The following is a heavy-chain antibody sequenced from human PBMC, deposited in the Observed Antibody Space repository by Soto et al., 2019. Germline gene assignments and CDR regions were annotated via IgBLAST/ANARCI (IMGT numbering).Heavy chain of an antibody. CDR3: ARRSTPAVGRSWYSYSSGWYFDY. V-gene: IGHV1-46*01. Sequence: ASVKVSCKASGYTFTSYYMHWVRQAPGQGLEWMGIINPSGGSTSYAQKFQGRVTMTRYTSTSTVYMELSSLRSEDTAVYYCARRSTPAVGRSWYSYSSGWYFDYWGQGTLVTVSS. J-gene: IGHJ4*02. D-gene: IGHD6-19*01. CDR1: GYTFTSYY. CDR2: INPSGGST.